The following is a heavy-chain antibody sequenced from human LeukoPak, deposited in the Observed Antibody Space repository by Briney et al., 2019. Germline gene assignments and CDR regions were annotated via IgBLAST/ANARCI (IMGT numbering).Heavy chain of an antibody. Sequence: PGGSLRLSCAASGFTFSSYAMNWVRQAPGKGLEWVSSISGSGGNTYYADSVKGRFTISRDNSKGTLYLQMNSLRAEDTAVYYCAKDLISSGSCLDYWGQGTLDTVSS. CDR1: GFTFSSYA. CDR3: AKDLISSGSCLDY. V-gene: IGHV3-23*01. J-gene: IGHJ4*02. CDR2: ISGSGGNT. D-gene: IGHD1-26*01.